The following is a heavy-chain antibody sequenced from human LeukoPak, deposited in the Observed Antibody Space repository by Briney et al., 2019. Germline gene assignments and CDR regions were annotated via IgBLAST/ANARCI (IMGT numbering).Heavy chain of an antibody. J-gene: IGHJ4*02. D-gene: IGHD6-19*01. CDR1: GCTFSSYG. CDR2: ISYDGSNK. V-gene: IGHV3-30*18. Sequence: GRSLRLSCAASGCTFSSYGMHWVRQAPGKGLEWVAVISYDGSNKYYADSVKGRFTISRDNSKNTLYLQMNSLRAEDTAVYYCAKVPGYSSGWYYFDYWGQGTLVTVSS. CDR3: AKVPGYSSGWYYFDY.